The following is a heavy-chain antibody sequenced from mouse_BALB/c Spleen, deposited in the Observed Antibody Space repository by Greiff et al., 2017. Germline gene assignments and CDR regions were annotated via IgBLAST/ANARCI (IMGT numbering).Heavy chain of an antibody. CDR1: GYTFTNYW. V-gene: IGHV1-63*02. J-gene: IGHJ4*01. Sequence: VQLQESGAELVRPGTSVKISCKASGYTFTNYWLGWVKQRPGHGLEWIGDIYPGGGYTNYNEKFKGKATLTADTSSSTAYMQLSSLTSEDSAVYFCARKGNLYAMDDWGQGTSVTVSS. CDR3: ARKGNLYAMDD. CDR2: IYPGGGYT.